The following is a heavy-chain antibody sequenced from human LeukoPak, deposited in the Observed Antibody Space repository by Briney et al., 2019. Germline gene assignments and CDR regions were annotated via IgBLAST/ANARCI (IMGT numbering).Heavy chain of an antibody. CDR2: IYYSGST. D-gene: IGHD4-11*01. Sequence: SETLSLTCTVSGGSISSSSYYWGWIRQPPGKGLEWIGSIYYSGSTYYNPSLKSRVTMSVDTSKSQFSLKLSSVTAADTAVYYCARDHTSNYDYYYYMDVWGKGTTVTVSS. J-gene: IGHJ6*03. V-gene: IGHV4-39*07. CDR3: ARDHTSNYDYYYYMDV. CDR1: GGSISSSSYY.